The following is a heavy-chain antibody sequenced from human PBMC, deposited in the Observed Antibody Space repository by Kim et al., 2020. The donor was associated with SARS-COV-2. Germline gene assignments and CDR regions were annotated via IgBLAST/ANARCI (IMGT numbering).Heavy chain of an antibody. CDR2: ISSNGGST. CDR1: GFTFSSYA. V-gene: IGHV3-64*01. D-gene: IGHD1-26*01. CDR3: ARVSGSYLRNPLDY. J-gene: IGHJ4*02. Sequence: GVSLRLSCAASGFTFSSYAMHWVRQAPGKGLEYVSAISSNGGSTYYANSVKGRFTISRDNSKNTLYLQMGSLRAEDMAVYYCARVSGSYLRNPLDYWGQGTLVTVSS.